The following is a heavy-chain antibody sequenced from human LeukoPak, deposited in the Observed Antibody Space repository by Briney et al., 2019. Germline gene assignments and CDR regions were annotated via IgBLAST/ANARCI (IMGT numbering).Heavy chain of an antibody. J-gene: IGHJ4*02. CDR3: ARTSASGATYFDY. CDR1: GGSLSSYY. V-gene: IGHV4-4*07. Sequence: PSETLSLTCTVSGGSLSSYYWSWIRQPAGKGLEWIGRIYFSGSTHYIPSLQSRVTMSVDTSKNQFSLKLSSVTAADTAVYYCARTSASGATYFDYWGQGILVTVSS. D-gene: IGHD1-26*01. CDR2: IYFSGST.